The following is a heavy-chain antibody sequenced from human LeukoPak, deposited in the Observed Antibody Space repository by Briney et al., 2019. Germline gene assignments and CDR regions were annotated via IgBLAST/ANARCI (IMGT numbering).Heavy chain of an antibody. D-gene: IGHD1-7*01. Sequence: SETLSLTCAVYGGSFNIYYWSWIRQSPEKGLEWIGEMNDGGTINHTPSLLSRVTISLDRSKNQFSLKLTSVTTADTAVYYCARRWNYGRNYYIDVWGSGATVSVSS. CDR3: ARRWNYGRNYYIDV. CDR2: MNDGGTI. V-gene: IGHV4-34*01. J-gene: IGHJ6*03. CDR1: GGSFNIYY.